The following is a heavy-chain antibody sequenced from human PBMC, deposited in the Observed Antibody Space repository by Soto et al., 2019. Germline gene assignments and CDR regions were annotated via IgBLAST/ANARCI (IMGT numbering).Heavy chain of an antibody. CDR2: ISGSTTYI. J-gene: IGHJ1*01. V-gene: IGHV3-21*01. CDR1: AFTFNRYS. CDR3: AIDPSGLWAPDQYFQH. D-gene: IGHD3-10*01. Sequence: GRSLRRSCAASAFTFNRYSMNWVRQAPGKGLEWVSSISGSTTYIYYVDSVTGRCTLSRDNAMKSLYLQMNSLRAEDTGVYYCAIDPSGLWAPDQYFQHWGQGTLVTVSS.